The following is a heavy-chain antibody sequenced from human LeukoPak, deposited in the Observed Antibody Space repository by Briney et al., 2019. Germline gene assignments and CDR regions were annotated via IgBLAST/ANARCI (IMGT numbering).Heavy chain of an antibody. D-gene: IGHD5-18*01. CDR3: ARSLDTAMVVVFPGYYYGMDV. V-gene: IGHV1-69*04. J-gene: IGHJ6*02. Sequence: ASVKVSCKASGGTFSSYAISWVRQAPGQGLEWMGRIIPILGIANYAQKFQGRVTITADKSTSTAYMELSSLRSEDTAVYYCARSLDTAMVVVFPGYYYGMDVWGQGTTVTVSS. CDR1: GGTFSSYA. CDR2: IIPILGIA.